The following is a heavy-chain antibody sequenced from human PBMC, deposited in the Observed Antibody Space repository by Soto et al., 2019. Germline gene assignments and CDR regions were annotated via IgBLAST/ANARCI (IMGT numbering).Heavy chain of an antibody. V-gene: IGHV3-21*01. CDR3: ARDQEQLDRLNYYYYYMDV. CDR1: GFTFSSYS. CDR2: ISSSSSYI. D-gene: IGHD6-6*01. J-gene: IGHJ6*03. Sequence: GGSLRLSCAASGFTFSSYSMNWVRQAPGKGLEWVSSISSSSSYIYYADSVKGRFTISRDNAKNSLYLQMNSLRAEDTAVYYCARDQEQLDRLNYYYYYMDVWGKGTTVTVSS.